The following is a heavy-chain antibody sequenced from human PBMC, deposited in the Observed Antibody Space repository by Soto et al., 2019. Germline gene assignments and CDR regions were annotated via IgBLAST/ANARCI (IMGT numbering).Heavy chain of an antibody. Sequence: ASVKVSCKTSGYTFSSYLISWVRQAPGQGLEWMGWIGAYDGNIKYAQKFQGRVTMTTDTSTSTAYMDLRSLTSDDTAIYYCARAKVFGAENWFGPWGQGTLVTVSS. CDR3: ARAKVFGAENWFGP. CDR1: GYTFSSYL. V-gene: IGHV1-18*01. J-gene: IGHJ5*02. CDR2: IGAYDGNI. D-gene: IGHD3-3*01.